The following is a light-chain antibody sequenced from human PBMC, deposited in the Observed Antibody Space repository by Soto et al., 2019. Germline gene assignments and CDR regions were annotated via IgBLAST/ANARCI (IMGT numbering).Light chain of an antibody. CDR1: QSVSSN. J-gene: IGKJ1*01. V-gene: IGKV3-15*01. Sequence: EIVMTQSPATLSVSPGERATLSCRASQSVSSNLAWYQQKPGQAPRLLIYGASTRATGIPARFSGSGSGTEFTLTIYSLQSEDFAVYYCQQYNNRPPWTFGQGTKVEIK. CDR3: QQYNNRPPWT. CDR2: GAS.